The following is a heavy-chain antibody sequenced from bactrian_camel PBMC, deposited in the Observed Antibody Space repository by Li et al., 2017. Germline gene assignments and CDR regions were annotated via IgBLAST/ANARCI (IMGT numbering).Heavy chain of an antibody. J-gene: IGHJ6*01. CDR3: AASRWVTWARELLASDFHF. V-gene: IGHV3S63*01. D-gene: IGHD3*01. CDR2: LGVDGST. CDR1: GDHGM. Sequence: QVQLVESGGGSAQTGGSLRLSCVVSGDHGMMAWFRQGPGTKREGVAGLGVDGSTSYAAFAEGRFTISKNSKNTFYLQMNQLKPEDTAMYYCAASRWVTWARELLASDFHFWGQGTQVTVS.